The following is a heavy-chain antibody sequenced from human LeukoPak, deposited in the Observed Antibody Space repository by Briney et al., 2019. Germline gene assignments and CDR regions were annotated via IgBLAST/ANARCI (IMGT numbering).Heavy chain of an antibody. J-gene: IGHJ5*02. CDR3: ARGLGENWFDP. Sequence: SETLSLTCTVSGYSISSGYYWGWIRQPPGKGLEWIGSIYHSGSTYYNPSLKSRVTISVDTSKNQFSLKLSSVTAADTAVYYCARGLGENWFDPWGQGTLATVSS. CDR1: GYSISSGYY. CDR2: IYHSGST. V-gene: IGHV4-38-2*02.